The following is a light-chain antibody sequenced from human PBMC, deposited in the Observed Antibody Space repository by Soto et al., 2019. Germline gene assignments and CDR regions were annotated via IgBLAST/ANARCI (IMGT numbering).Light chain of an antibody. CDR2: DAS. V-gene: IGKV3-11*01. CDR1: QSVSRN. CDR3: QQRGNWWT. Sequence: EIVMTQSPATLSVSPGERATLSCRASQSVSRNLAWYQQKPGQAPRLLIYDASNRATGIPARFSGSGSGTDFTLTISSLEPEDFAVYYCQQRGNWWTFGQGTKVDIK. J-gene: IGKJ1*01.